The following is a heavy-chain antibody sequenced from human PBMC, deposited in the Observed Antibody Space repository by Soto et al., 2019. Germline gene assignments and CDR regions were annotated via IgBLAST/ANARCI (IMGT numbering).Heavy chain of an antibody. CDR3: AGVPPVVVPAAVPCQH. D-gene: IGHD2-2*01. Sequence: QVQLVQSGAEVKKPGASVKVSCKASGYTFTSYGISWVRQATGQGLESMGWSSAYNGNTTYAQKLQGRVTMTTDTSTSTAYMALTSLRSGDPAVYYCAGVPPVVVPAAVPCQHWGQGTLVTVSS. CDR1: GYTFTSYG. CDR2: SSAYNGNT. V-gene: IGHV1-18*01. J-gene: IGHJ1*01.